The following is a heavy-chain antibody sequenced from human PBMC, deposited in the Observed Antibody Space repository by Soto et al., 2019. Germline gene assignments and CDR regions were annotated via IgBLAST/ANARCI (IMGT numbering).Heavy chain of an antibody. D-gene: IGHD3-3*01. V-gene: IGHV4-61*01. Sequence: PSETLSLTCTVSGGSVSSGSYYWSWIRQPPGKGLEWIGYIYYSGSTNYNPSLKSRVTISVDTSKNQFSLKLSSVTAADTAVYYCARGRNTYYDFWSGYYRGGYYYYGMDVWGQGTTVTVSS. CDR2: IYYSGST. J-gene: IGHJ6*02. CDR1: GGSVSSGSYY. CDR3: ARGRNTYYDFWSGYYRGGYYYYGMDV.